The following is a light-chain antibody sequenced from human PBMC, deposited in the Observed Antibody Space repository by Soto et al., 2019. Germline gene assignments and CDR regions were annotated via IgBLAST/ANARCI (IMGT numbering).Light chain of an antibody. CDR1: SSNIGSNT. CDR2: SNN. CDR3: AARDDSLNGALV. J-gene: IGLJ2*01. Sequence: QSVLTQPPSASGTPGQRVTISCSGSSSNIGSNTVNWYQQLPGTAPKLLIYSNNQRPSGVPDRFSGSKSGTSASLAISGLQSEDEADYYCAARDDSLNGALVFGGGTKVTVL. V-gene: IGLV1-44*01.